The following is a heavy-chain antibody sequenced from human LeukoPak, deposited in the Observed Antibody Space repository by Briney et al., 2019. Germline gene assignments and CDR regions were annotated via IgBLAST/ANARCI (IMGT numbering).Heavy chain of an antibody. D-gene: IGHD1-26*01. J-gene: IGHJ4*02. Sequence: PGGSLRLSCAASGFTFHGYPMTWVRQAPGKGLEWVSTISGGGLSTYYADSVKGRFSISRDNSNQTLYLQMSSVRADDTAVYYCARGQGVVGATTRGYFGYWGQGALVTVSS. CDR1: GFTFHGYP. CDR3: ARGQGVVGATTRGYFGY. CDR2: ISGGGLST. V-gene: IGHV3-23*01.